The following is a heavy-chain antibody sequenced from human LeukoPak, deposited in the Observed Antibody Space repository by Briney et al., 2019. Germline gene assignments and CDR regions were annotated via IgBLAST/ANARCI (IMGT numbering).Heavy chain of an antibody. Sequence: GGSLRLSCAASGFTFSSYGMHWVRQAPGKGLEWVAFIRYDGSNKYYADSVKGRFTISRDNSKNTLYLQMNSLRAEDTAVYYCAKDLHIVVVPAAMVPGYWGQGTLVTVSS. CDR1: GFTFSSYG. CDR2: IRYDGSNK. CDR3: AKDLHIVVVPAAMVPGY. V-gene: IGHV3-30*02. J-gene: IGHJ4*02. D-gene: IGHD2-2*01.